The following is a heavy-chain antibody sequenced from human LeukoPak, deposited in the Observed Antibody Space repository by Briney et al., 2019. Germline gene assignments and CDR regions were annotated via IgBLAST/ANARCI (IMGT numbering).Heavy chain of an antibody. V-gene: IGHV3-9*03. CDR1: GFTFDDYA. CDR3: AKVATRYYDSSGYYSHYFDY. J-gene: IGHJ4*02. Sequence: GGSLRLSCAASGFTFDDYAMHWVRHAPGKGLEWVSGISWNSGSIGYTDSVKGRFTISRDNAKNSLYLQMNSLRAEDMALYYCAKVATRYYDSSGYYSHYFDYWGQGTLVTVSS. CDR2: ISWNSGSI. D-gene: IGHD3-22*01.